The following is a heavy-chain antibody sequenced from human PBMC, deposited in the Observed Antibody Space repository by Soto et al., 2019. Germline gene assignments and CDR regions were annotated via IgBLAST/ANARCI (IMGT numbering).Heavy chain of an antibody. CDR3: ARAGPMTTVTTSPGSFPLYYYYGMDV. V-gene: IGHV4-30-4*01. Sequence: QVQLQESGPGLVKPSQTLSLTCTVSGGSISSGDYYWSWIRQPPGKGLEWIGYIYYSGSTYYNPSLKSRVTISVDTSKNQFTLMLSSVTAADTAVYYWARAGPMTTVTTSPGSFPLYYYYGMDVWGQGTTVTVSS. D-gene: IGHD4-17*01. CDR1: GGSISSGDYY. J-gene: IGHJ6*02. CDR2: IYYSGST.